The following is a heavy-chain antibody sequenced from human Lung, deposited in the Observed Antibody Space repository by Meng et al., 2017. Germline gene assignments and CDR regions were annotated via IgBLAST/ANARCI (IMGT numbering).Heavy chain of an antibody. D-gene: IGHD6-13*01. J-gene: IGHJ4*02. CDR1: GYDFPVYW. Sequence: QGQVVESWVEVKQPGASVKVSCQPAGYDFPVYWPHWVPRAPEQGLEWLGRIDPKSGDTHYAQMFQGRVTMTGDTSISTAYMELSGLRSDDTAMYYCARDEDISAAGKLFGDYWGQGTLVTVSS. V-gene: IGHV1-2*06. CDR3: ARDEDISAAGKLFGDY. CDR2: IDPKSGDT.